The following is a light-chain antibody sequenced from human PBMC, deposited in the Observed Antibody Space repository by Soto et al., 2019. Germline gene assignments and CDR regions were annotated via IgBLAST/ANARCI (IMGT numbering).Light chain of an antibody. J-gene: IGKJ4*01. CDR1: QNIGSY. CDR2: AAS. CDR3: QRSDSIPLT. Sequence: DIQMTQSPSSLSASVGDSVSFTCRASQNIGSYLNWYQHIPGKAPKLLIFAASSLQTGVPSRFSGSGSGTDFTLTITRLHSEDFATYYCQRSDSIPLTFGGGTRVEIK. V-gene: IGKV1-39*01.